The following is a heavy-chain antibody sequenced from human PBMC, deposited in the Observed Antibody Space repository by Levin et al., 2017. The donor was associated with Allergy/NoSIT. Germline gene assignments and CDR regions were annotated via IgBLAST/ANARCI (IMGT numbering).Heavy chain of an antibody. D-gene: IGHD5-18*01. CDR3: ARGGIQLWFLDY. Sequence: PGGSLRLSCAASGFTFSSYAMHWVRQAPGKGLEWVAVISYDGSNKYYADSVKGRFTISRDNSKNTLYLQMNSLRAEDTAVYYCARGGIQLWFLDYWGQGTLVTVSS. CDR1: GFTFSSYA. CDR2: ISYDGSNK. V-gene: IGHV3-30*04. J-gene: IGHJ4*02.